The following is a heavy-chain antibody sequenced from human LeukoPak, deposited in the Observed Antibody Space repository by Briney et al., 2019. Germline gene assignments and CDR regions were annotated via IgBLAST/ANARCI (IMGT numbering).Heavy chain of an antibody. D-gene: IGHD6-13*01. CDR3: ARTHSSSHFPRNCFDA. V-gene: IGHV3-23*01. CDR2: ISSSGAST. CDR1: GFIFAGYA. J-gene: IGHJ5*02. Sequence: GGSLRLSCAASGFIFAGYAMSWVRQAPGKGLEWVSSISSSGASTFNADSVKGRFTISRDNSKSTLYLQMNSLRAEDAAVYYCARTHSSSHFPRNCFDAWGQGTLVTVSS.